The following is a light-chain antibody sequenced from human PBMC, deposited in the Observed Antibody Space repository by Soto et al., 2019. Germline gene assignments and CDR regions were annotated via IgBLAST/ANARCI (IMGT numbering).Light chain of an antibody. J-gene: IGLJ1*01. CDR3: CSDAGSYTFV. V-gene: IGLV2-11*01. CDR1: TSDVGGYNY. CDR2: DVS. Sequence: QSALTQPRSVSGSPGQSVTISCTGTTSDVGGYNYVSWYQQHPGKAPQLMIYDVSKRPSGVADRYSGSKSGNTASVTICGLQAEDEADYCCCSDAGSYTFVFGPGTKLTVL.